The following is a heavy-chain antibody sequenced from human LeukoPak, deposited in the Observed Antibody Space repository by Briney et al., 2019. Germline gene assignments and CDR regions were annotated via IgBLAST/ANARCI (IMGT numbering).Heavy chain of an antibody. V-gene: IGHV4-30-2*01. Sequence: SQTLSLTCTVSGGSISSGGYYWSWIRQPPGKGLEWIGEINHSGSTNYNPSLKSRVTISVDTSKNQFSLKLSSVTAADTAVYYCATVSPGEAFDPWGQGTLVTVSS. CDR2: INHSGST. CDR1: GGSISSGGYY. CDR3: ATVSPGEAFDP. J-gene: IGHJ5*02. D-gene: IGHD1-14*01.